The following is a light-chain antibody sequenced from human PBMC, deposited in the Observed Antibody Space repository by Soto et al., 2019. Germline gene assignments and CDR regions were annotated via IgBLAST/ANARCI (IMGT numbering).Light chain of an antibody. V-gene: IGLV2-23*02. CDR1: SRDIGTSNL. Sequence: QSALTQPASVSGSPGQSITISCTGTSRDIGTSNLVSWYQQYPGKAPKLMIYEVTKRPSGISYRFSGSQSGNTASLTISGLQPEDEADYYWYSFPGISASLFVFGTGTKVTVL. CDR2: EVT. J-gene: IGLJ1*01. CDR3: YSFPGISASLFV.